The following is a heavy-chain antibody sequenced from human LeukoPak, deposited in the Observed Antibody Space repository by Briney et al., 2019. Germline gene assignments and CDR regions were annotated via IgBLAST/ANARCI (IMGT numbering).Heavy chain of an antibody. V-gene: IGHV4-39*01. Sequence: SGTLSLTCTVSGGSISSSSAYWGWIRQPPGKGLEWIGSIYYRKNTYYNPSLKSRVTISADTSKSQFSPTLGSVSATDTAVYYCASPRGFSYGYFDYWGQGTLVTVSS. CDR1: GGSISSSSAY. CDR3: ASPRGFSYGYFDY. D-gene: IGHD5-18*01. J-gene: IGHJ4*02. CDR2: IYYRKNT.